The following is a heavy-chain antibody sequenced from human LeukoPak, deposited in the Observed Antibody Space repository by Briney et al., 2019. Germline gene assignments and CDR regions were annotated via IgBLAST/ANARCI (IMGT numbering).Heavy chain of an antibody. CDR3: ARCKKNYYDSSGYHGDWFDP. Sequence: SETLSLTCTVSGGSISSSSYYWGWIRQPPGKGLEWIGSIYYSGSTYYNPSLKSRVTISVDTSKNQFSLKLSSVTAAETAVYYCARCKKNYYDSSGYHGDWFDPWGQGTLVTVSS. V-gene: IGHV4-39*01. D-gene: IGHD3-22*01. J-gene: IGHJ5*02. CDR1: GGSISSSSYY. CDR2: IYYSGST.